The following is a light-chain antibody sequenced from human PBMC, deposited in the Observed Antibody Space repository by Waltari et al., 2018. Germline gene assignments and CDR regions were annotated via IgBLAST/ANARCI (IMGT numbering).Light chain of an antibody. Sequence: EIVMTQSPATLSVSPGERATLSCRASQSVSSNLAWYQQKPGQAPRLLIYGATIRASGVPDRISGSGSGTEFTLTISSLQSDDFGLYYCQQYHIWPPYTFAQGTRLDI. V-gene: IGKV3-15*01. J-gene: IGKJ2*01. CDR2: GAT. CDR1: QSVSSN. CDR3: QQYHIWPPYT.